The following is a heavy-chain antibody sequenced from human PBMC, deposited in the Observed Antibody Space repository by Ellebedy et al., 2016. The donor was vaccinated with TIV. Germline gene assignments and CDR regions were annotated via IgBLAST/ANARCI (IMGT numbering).Heavy chain of an antibody. CDR3: ARDGGTYYDFWSGLVPPYYYGMDV. V-gene: IGHV3-23*01. CDR1: GFTFSTYT. J-gene: IGHJ6*02. CDR2: ISGRGTST. Sequence: GESLKISCAASGFTFSTYTMTWVRQPPGKGLEWVSGISGRGTSTFYADSVKGRFTISRDNSKNTVFLQMNRLRAEDTAVYYCARDGGTYYDFWSGLVPPYYYGMDVWGQGTTVTVSS. D-gene: IGHD3-3*01.